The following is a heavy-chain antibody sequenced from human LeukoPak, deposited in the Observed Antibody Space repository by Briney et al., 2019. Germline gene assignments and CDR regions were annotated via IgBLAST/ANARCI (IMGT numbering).Heavy chain of an antibody. CDR3: ARGTSGYDDVNFDY. Sequence: GGSLRLSCAASGFTFSSYGMHWVRQAPGKGLERVAVIWYDGSNNYYADSVKGRFTISRDNSKSTLYLQMSSLRAEDTAVYYCARGTSGYDDVNFDYWGQGTLVTVSS. V-gene: IGHV3-33*01. D-gene: IGHD5-12*01. CDR2: IWYDGSNN. CDR1: GFTFSSYG. J-gene: IGHJ4*02.